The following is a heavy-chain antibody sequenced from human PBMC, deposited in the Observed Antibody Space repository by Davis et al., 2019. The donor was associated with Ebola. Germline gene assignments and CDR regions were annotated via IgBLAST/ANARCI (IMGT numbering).Heavy chain of an antibody. J-gene: IGHJ6*02. Sequence: ASVTVSCKASGYTFTSYAMHWVRQAPGHRLEWMGWINAGNGNTKYSQKFQGRVTITRDTSASTAYMELSSLRSEDTAVYYCAKAMVRGVNLGGMDVWGQGTTVTVSS. CDR1: GYTFTSYA. CDR2: INAGNGNT. V-gene: IGHV1-3*01. CDR3: AKAMVRGVNLGGMDV. D-gene: IGHD3-10*01.